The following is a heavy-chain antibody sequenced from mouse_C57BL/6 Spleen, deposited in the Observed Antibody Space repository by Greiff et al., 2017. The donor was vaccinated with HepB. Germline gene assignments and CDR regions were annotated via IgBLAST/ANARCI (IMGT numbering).Heavy chain of an antibody. V-gene: IGHV14-2*01. J-gene: IGHJ1*03. CDR2: IDPEDGET. CDR3: ARGTTVGWYFDV. D-gene: IGHD1-1*01. Sequence: EVHLVESGAELVKPGASVKLSCTASGFNIKDYYMHWVKQRTEQGLEWIGRIDPEDGETKYAPKFQGKATITADTSSNTAYLQLSSLTSEDTAVYYCARGTTVGWYFDVWGTGTTVTVSS. CDR1: GFNIKDYY.